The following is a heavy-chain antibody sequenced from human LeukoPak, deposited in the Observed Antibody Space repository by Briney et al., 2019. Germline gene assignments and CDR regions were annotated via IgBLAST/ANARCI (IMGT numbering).Heavy chain of an antibody. CDR3: ARRSSTSSYYYYYYYMDV. Sequence: SQTLSLTCTVSGGSISSGGYYWSWIRQHPGKGLEWIGYIYYSGSTYYNPSLKSRVTISVDTSKNQFSLKLSSVTAADTAVYYCARRSSTSSYYYYYYYMDVWGKGTTVTVSS. J-gene: IGHJ6*03. V-gene: IGHV4-31*03. CDR2: IYYSGST. D-gene: IGHD2-2*01. CDR1: GGSISSGGYY.